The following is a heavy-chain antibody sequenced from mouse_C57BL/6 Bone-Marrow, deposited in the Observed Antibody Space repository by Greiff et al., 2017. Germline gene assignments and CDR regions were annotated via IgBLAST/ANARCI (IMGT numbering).Heavy chain of an antibody. CDR3: AREGGLRGDFDY. Sequence: QVQLQQPGAELVKPGASVKLSCKASGYTFTSYWMQWVKQRPGQGLEWIGEIDPSDSYTNYNQKFKGKATLTVDPSSSTAYMQLSSLTSEDSAVYYCAREGGLRGDFDYWGQGTTLTVSA. D-gene: IGHD3-1*01. CDR1: GYTFTSYW. V-gene: IGHV1-50*01. CDR2: IDPSDSYT. J-gene: IGHJ2*01.